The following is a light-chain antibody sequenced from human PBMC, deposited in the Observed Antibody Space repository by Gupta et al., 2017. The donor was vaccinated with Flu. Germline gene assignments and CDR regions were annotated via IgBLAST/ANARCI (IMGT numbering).Light chain of an antibody. J-gene: IGLJ1*01. CDR2: YDD. V-gene: IGLV1-36*01. CDR1: SSNSGTNA. CDR3: AAWDDSLNGYV. Sequence: QSVLTQPPSVSEPPGQRVTIPCSGSSSNSGTNAVNWYQHVPGKAPTLLNYYDDLLSSGVSDRFSGSKSGTSASLAITGLQSEDEADYSCAAWDDSLNGYVFGTGTKVTVL.